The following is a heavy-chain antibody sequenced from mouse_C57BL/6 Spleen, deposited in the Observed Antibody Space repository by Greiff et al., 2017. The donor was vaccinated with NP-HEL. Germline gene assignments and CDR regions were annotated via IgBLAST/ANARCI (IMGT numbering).Heavy chain of an antibody. J-gene: IGHJ2*01. CDR1: GYTFTSYW. Sequence: QVQLQQPGAELVKPGASVKLSCKASGYTFTSYWMHWVKQRPGQGLEWIGMIHPNSGSTNYNEKFKSKATLTVDKSSSTAYMQLSSLTSEDSAVYYCARSPIYYGNPYYFDYWGQGTTLTVSS. D-gene: IGHD2-1*01. CDR3: ARSPIYYGNPYYFDY. V-gene: IGHV1-64*01. CDR2: IHPNSGST.